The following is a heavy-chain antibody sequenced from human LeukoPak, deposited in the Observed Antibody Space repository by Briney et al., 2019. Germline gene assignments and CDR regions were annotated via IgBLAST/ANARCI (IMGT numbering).Heavy chain of an antibody. Sequence: PSETLSLTCTVSGGSVSSGSYDWSWIRQPPGKGLEWIGYIYYSGSTNYNPSLKSRVTISVDTSKNQFSLKLSSVTAADTAVYYCARADYGSGSYLIDYWGQGTLVTVSS. D-gene: IGHD3-10*01. V-gene: IGHV4-61*01. J-gene: IGHJ4*02. CDR3: ARADYGSGSYLIDY. CDR1: GGSVSSGSYD. CDR2: IYYSGST.